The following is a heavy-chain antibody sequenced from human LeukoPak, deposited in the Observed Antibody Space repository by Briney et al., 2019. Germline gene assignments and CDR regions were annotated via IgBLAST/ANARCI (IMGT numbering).Heavy chain of an antibody. CDR3: ARDGYYGSGSYFPLDY. Sequence: GGSLRLSCAASGFTFSSYSMNWVRQAPGKGLEWVSSISSSSSYIYYADSVKGRFTTSRDNAKNSLYLQMNSLRAEDTAVYYCARDGYYGSGSYFPLDYWGQGTLVTVSS. J-gene: IGHJ4*02. CDR1: GFTFSSYS. D-gene: IGHD3-10*01. V-gene: IGHV3-21*01. CDR2: ISSSSSYI.